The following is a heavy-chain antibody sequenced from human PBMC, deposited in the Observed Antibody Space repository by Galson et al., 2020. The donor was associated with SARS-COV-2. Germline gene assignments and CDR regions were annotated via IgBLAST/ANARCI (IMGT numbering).Heavy chain of an antibody. CDR2: GST. CDR3: ARGALYCSSTSCLHFDD. Sequence: ETSETLSLTCTVSGGSISRSSYYWGWIRQPPGKGLEWIGGSTYYNPSLKTRVTISVDTSKNQFSLKLSSVTAADTAVYYCARGALYCSSTSCLHFDDWGQGTLVTVSS. J-gene: IGHJ4*02. V-gene: IGHV4-39*01. D-gene: IGHD2-2*01. CDR1: GGSISRSSYY.